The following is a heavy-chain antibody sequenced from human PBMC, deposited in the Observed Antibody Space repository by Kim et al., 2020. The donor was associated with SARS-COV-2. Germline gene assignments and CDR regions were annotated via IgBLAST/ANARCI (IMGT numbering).Heavy chain of an antibody. J-gene: IGHJ6*02. V-gene: IGHV4-34*01. CDR1: GGSFSGYY. CDR2: INHSGST. Sequence: SETLSLTCAVYGGSFSGYYWSWIRQPPGKGLEWIGEINHSGSTNYNPSLKSRVTISVDTSKNQFSLKLSSVTAADTAVYYCARVGSTWIQHNGMDVWGQGTTVTVSS. D-gene: IGHD5-18*01. CDR3: ARVGSTWIQHNGMDV.